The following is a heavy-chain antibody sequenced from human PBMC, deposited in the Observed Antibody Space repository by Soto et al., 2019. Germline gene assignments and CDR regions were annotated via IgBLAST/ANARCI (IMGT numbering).Heavy chain of an antibody. CDR1: GYTFTNNP. D-gene: IGHD3-10*01. J-gene: IGHJ4*02. Sequence: GASVKVSCKASGYTFTNNPMHWVRQAPGQGLEWMGVVNPSTGNTGYAQRFQGRVTMTRDASTSTVYMELSSLRSEDTAVFYFPRGAYSPASGIYFDYWGKGSLVTVSS. CDR2: VNPSTGNT. V-gene: IGHV1-46*03. CDR3: PRGAYSPASGIYFDY.